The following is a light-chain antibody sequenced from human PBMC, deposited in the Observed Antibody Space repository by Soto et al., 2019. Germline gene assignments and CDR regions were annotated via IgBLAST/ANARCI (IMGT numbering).Light chain of an antibody. Sequence: QSALTQPASVSGSPGQSITISCTGTSSDVGGYNSVSWYQQHPGKAPKLMIYEVSNRPSGVSNRFSGSKSGNTASLTISGLQAEDEADYYCRSYTSSSTRVFGGGTKLTVL. CDR1: SSDVGGYNS. CDR3: RSYTSSSTRV. CDR2: EVS. J-gene: IGLJ3*02. V-gene: IGLV2-14*01.